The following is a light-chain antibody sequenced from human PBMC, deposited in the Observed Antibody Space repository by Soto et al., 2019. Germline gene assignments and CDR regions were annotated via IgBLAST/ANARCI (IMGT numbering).Light chain of an antibody. CDR1: SSDVGAYNY. Sequence: QSALTQPRSVSGSTGQSVTISCTGASSDVGAYNYVSWYQQHPGRAPKLVIYDVTKRPSGVPDRFSGSKSGNTASLTISGLQAEDAADYYCCSYAGSSLWVFGGGTKLTVL. CDR3: CSYAGSSLWV. J-gene: IGLJ3*02. CDR2: DVT. V-gene: IGLV2-11*01.